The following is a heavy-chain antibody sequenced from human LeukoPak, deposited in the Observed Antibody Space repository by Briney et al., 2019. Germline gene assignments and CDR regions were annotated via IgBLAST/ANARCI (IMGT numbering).Heavy chain of an antibody. CDR1: GASVSSYY. Sequence: PSETLSLTCTFSGASVSSYYWDWLRHTPGKGLEWIGYISDTGKTDSNPSLKSRVSISLGPANKQFSLRLRSVTAADSAVYYCATGYYEPFATWGPGILVTVSS. J-gene: IGHJ5*02. V-gene: IGHV4-59*02. CDR2: ISDTGKT. D-gene: IGHD3-3*01. CDR3: ATGYYEPFAT.